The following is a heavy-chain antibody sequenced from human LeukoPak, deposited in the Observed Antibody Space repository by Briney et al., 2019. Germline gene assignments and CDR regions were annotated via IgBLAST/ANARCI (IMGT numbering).Heavy chain of an antibody. J-gene: IGHJ4*02. D-gene: IGHD3-22*01. CDR3: ASGNYYDSSGYYPPLCH. V-gene: IGHV3-48*03. Sequence: GRSLRLSCAASGFTFSSYEMNWVSQAPGRGLGWDSYITSSGSTIYYANSVKGRFTISRDNAKNSLYLQMNSLRAEDTAVYYCASGNYYDSSGYYPPLCHWGQGTLVTVSS. CDR2: ITSSGSTI. CDR1: GFTFSSYE.